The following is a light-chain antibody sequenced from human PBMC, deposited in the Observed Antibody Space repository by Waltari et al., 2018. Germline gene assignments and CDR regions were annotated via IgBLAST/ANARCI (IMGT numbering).Light chain of an antibody. CDR3: QQYDGSSVT. CDR2: GAS. V-gene: IGKV3-20*01. Sequence: EIVLTQSPGSLSLSPVERATLSCRASQTISGSWLTWYQQKPGQAPRLLIYGASSRATAIPDRFSGSGSGTDYTLTISRLEPEDFAVDYCQQYDGSSVTFGGGTKVEIK. CDR1: QTISGSW. J-gene: IGKJ4*01.